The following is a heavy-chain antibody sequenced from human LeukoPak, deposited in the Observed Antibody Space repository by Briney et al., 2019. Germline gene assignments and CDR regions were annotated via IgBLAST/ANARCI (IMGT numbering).Heavy chain of an antibody. CDR3: ARAAYNWNDGWFDP. J-gene: IGHJ5*02. V-gene: IGHV1-2*02. Sequence: ASVKVSCKASGYTFTAYYMNWVRQAPGQGLEWMGWINPNSGGTNYAQKFQGRVTMTRDTSISTAYMELSRLRSDDTAVYYCARAAYNWNDGWFDPWGQGTLVTVSS. CDR2: INPNSGGT. D-gene: IGHD1-20*01. CDR1: GYTFTAYY.